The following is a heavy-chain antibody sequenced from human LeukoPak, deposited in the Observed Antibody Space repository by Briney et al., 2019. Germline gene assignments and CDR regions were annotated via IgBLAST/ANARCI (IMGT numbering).Heavy chain of an antibody. CDR1: GYTFTTYG. Sequence: ASVKVSCKASGYTFTTYGINWLRQAPGQGLEWMGWINTKTENPTYAQGFTGRFVFSLDTSVSTAYLQIDSLQAEDTAVYFCARDSPYSNSWPDALDLWGQGTMVTVSS. CDR3: ARDSPYSNSWPDALDL. J-gene: IGHJ3*01. CDR2: INTKTENP. D-gene: IGHD6-13*01. V-gene: IGHV7-4-1*01.